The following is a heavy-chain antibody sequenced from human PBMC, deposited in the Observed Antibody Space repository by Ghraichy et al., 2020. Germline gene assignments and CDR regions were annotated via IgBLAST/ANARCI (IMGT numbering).Heavy chain of an antibody. D-gene: IGHD6-13*01. Sequence: ASVKVSCKASGYTFTSYAISWVRQAPGQGLEWMGWISAYNGNTNYAQKLQGRVTMTTDTSTSTAYMELRSLRSDDTAVYYCARDYPNGIAAAGSQHWGQGTLVTVSS. CDR1: GYTFTSYA. J-gene: IGHJ1*01. CDR3: ARDYPNGIAAAGSQH. CDR2: ISAYNGNT. V-gene: IGHV1-18*01.